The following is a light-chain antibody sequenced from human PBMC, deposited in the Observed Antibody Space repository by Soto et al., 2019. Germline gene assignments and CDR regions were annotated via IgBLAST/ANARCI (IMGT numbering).Light chain of an antibody. CDR3: QQYSTSARLT. J-gene: IGKJ3*01. V-gene: IGKV3-20*01. CDR2: GAS. CDR1: QSVSSNY. Sequence: EIVLTQSPGTLSWSPGERATLSCRASQSVSSNYLAWYHQKPGQAPRLLIYGASSRANGIPDRFSGSGSGTDFTLTITRLEPEDVAVYYCQQYSTSARLTFGPGTKVDI.